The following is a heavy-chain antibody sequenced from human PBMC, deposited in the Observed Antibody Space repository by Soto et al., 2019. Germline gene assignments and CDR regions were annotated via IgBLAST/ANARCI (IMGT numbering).Heavy chain of an antibody. Sequence: GGSLRLSCTASGFTFGYYAINWVRQVPGKGLEWLGFIRNDIYDETTEYAASAKGRIIISRDDSKSMAYLQMDSLKTEDTGVYYCTRGRDGYNPYYFLYWGQGALVTVSS. J-gene: IGHJ4*02. D-gene: IGHD5-12*01. CDR1: GFTFGYYA. V-gene: IGHV3-49*04. CDR2: IRNDIYDETT. CDR3: TRGRDGYNPYYFLY.